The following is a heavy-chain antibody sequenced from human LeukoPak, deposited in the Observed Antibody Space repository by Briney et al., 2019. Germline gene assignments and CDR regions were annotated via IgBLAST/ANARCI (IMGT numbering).Heavy chain of an antibody. D-gene: IGHD4-17*01. Sequence: ASVKVSCKASGYTFTGYYMHWVRQAPGQGLEWMGRINPNSGGTNYAQKFQGRVTMTRDTSISTAYLELSRLRSDDTAVYYCARDDHGDPTAPSLIDYWGQGTLVTVSS. V-gene: IGHV1-2*06. J-gene: IGHJ4*02. CDR3: ARDDHGDPTAPSLIDY. CDR2: INPNSGGT. CDR1: GYTFTGYY.